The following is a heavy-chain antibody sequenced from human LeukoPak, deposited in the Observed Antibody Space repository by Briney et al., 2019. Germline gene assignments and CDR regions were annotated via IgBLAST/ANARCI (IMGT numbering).Heavy chain of an antibody. CDR2: IIPIFGTA. J-gene: IGHJ6*03. Sequence: SVKVSCKASGGTFSSYAISWVRQAPGQGLEWMGGIIPIFGTANYAQKFQGRVTITADESTSTAYMELSSLRSEDTAVYYCATVDTAMVTSYYYYMDVWGKGTTVTVSS. D-gene: IGHD5-18*01. CDR3: ATVDTAMVTSYYYYMDV. V-gene: IGHV1-69*01. CDR1: GGTFSSYA.